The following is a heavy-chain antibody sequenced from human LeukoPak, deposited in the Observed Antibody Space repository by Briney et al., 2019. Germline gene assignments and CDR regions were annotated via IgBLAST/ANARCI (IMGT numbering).Heavy chain of an antibody. CDR2: ISYDGSNK. Sequence: TGRSLRLSCAASGFTFSSYGMHWVRQAPGKGLEWVAVISYDGSNKYYADSVKGRFTISRDNSKNTLYLQMNSPRAEDTAVYYCARGGSFDYWGQGTLVTVSS. J-gene: IGHJ4*02. CDR3: ARGGSFDY. D-gene: IGHD3-10*01. CDR1: GFTFSSYG. V-gene: IGHV3-30*03.